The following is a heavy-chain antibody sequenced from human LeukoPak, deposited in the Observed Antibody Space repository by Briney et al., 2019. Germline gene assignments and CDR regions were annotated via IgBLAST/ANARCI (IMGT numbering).Heavy chain of an antibody. D-gene: IGHD5-18*01. V-gene: IGHV4-39*07. Sequence: SETLSPTCTVSGGSISSSSYYCGWTRQTPVKGLEWIGSIYYTGSTYYNPSLKSRVTISVDTSKNQFSLKLSSVTAADTAVYYCARDRRGYSYGHKYNLLDYWGQGTLVTVSS. CDR3: ARDRRGYSYGHKYNLLDY. CDR1: GGSISSSSYY. J-gene: IGHJ4*02. CDR2: IYYTGST.